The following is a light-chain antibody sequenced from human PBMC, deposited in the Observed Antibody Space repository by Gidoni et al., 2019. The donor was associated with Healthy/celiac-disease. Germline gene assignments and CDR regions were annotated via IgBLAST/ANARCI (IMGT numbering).Light chain of an antibody. CDR2: SNN. CDR1: SSNIGSNT. V-gene: IGLV1-44*01. J-gene: IGLJ2*01. CDR3: AAWDDSLNAV. Sequence: QSVLTQPPSASGTPGQRVTISCSGSSSNIGSNTVHWYQQLPGTAPKLLIYSNNQRPSGVPDRFSGSKSCTSASLAISGLQSEDEADYYCAAWDDSLNAVFGGGTKLTVL.